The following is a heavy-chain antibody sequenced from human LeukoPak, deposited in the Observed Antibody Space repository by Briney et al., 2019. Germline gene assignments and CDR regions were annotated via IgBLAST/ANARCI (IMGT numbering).Heavy chain of an antibody. J-gene: IGHJ4*02. Sequence: GGSLRLSCAASGFTFSSYWMHWVHQAPGKGLVWVSRINTDGSSASYADSLKGRFTVSRDNAKNTLYLEMNSLTGDDTAVYYCLRGGLEPSDYWGQGTLVTVSS. CDR3: LRGGLEPSDY. CDR2: INTDGSSA. D-gene: IGHD1-14*01. V-gene: IGHV3-74*01. CDR1: GFTFSSYW.